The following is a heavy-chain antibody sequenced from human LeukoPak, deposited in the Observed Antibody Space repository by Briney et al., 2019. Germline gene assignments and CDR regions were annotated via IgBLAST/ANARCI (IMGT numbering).Heavy chain of an antibody. J-gene: IGHJ4*02. Sequence: SETLSLTCAVYGGSFSGYYWSWIRQPPGKGLEWIGEINHSGSTNYNSSLKSRVTISVDTSKNQFSLELSSVTAADTAVYYCARGPSAVAGLSRWGQGTLVTVSS. CDR3: ARGPSAVAGLSR. CDR2: INHSGST. D-gene: IGHD6-19*01. V-gene: IGHV4-34*01. CDR1: GGSFSGYY.